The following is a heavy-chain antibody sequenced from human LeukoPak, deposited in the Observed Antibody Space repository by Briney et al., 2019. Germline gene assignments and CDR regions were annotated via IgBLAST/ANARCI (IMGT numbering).Heavy chain of an antibody. D-gene: IGHD6-6*01. Sequence: ASVKVSCKASGYTFTSYGISWVRQAPGQGLEWMGCISAYNGNTNYAQKLQGRVTMTTDTSTSTAYMELRSLRSDDTAVYYCAGGSPFIAARPLYYWGQGTLVTVSS. CDR1: GYTFTSYG. CDR3: AGGSPFIAARPLYY. CDR2: ISAYNGNT. V-gene: IGHV1-18*01. J-gene: IGHJ4*02.